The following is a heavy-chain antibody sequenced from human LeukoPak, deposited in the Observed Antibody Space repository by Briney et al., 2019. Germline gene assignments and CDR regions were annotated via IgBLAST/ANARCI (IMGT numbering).Heavy chain of an antibody. D-gene: IGHD3-10*01. CDR3: AREDYYGSGSYNYYGMDV. V-gene: IGHV3-7*01. J-gene: IGHJ6*02. CDR1: GFTFSTYW. CDR2: IMQDGSGK. Sequence: PGGSLRLSCAASGFTFSTYWMTWVRQAPGKGLEWVANIMQDGSGKYYVDSVKGRFTISRDNSKNTLYLQMNSLRAEDTAVYYCAREDYYGSGSYNYYGMDVWGQGTTVTVSS.